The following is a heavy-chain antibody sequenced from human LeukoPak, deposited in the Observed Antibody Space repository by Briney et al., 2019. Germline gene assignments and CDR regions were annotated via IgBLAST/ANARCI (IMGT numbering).Heavy chain of an antibody. J-gene: IGHJ3*02. D-gene: IGHD2-15*01. V-gene: IGHV1-2*02. CDR3: AKVREVGTNIEVVVVDISGAFDM. CDR1: GYTFTGYY. Sequence: GASVKVSCKASGYTFTGYYMHWVRQAPGQGLEWMGWINPNSGGTNYAQKFQGRVTMTRDTSISTAYMELSRLRSGDTAVYFCAKVREVGTNIEVVVVDISGAFDMWGQGTKVTVSS. CDR2: INPNSGGT.